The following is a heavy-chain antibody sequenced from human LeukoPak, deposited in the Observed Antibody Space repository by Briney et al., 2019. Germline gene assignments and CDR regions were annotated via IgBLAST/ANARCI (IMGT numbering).Heavy chain of an antibody. Sequence: ASVKVSCKASGYTFTSYGINWVRQATGQGLEWMGWMNPNSGNTGYARKFQGRVTMTRNTSISTAYMELSSLRSEDTAVYYCARVASSGWYFVDFDYWGQGTLVTVSS. CDR3: ARVASSGWYFVDFDY. CDR2: MNPNSGNT. CDR1: GYTFTSYG. V-gene: IGHV1-8*02. J-gene: IGHJ4*02. D-gene: IGHD6-19*01.